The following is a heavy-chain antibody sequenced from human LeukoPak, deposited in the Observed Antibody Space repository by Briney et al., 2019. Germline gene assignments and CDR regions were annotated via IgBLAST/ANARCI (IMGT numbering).Heavy chain of an antibody. Sequence: PGGSLRLSCAGSGFTFSDPWMSWVRQAPGKGLEWIGRIKSKTDGGTTDFAARVKGRFTISRDDSKNTLYLQMNSLRTEDTAVYYCTTDRTYSRFDHWGEGTLVTVSS. D-gene: IGHD2-15*01. V-gene: IGHV3-15*01. CDR1: GFTFSDPW. CDR2: IKSKTDGGTT. J-gene: IGHJ4*02. CDR3: TTDRTYSRFDH.